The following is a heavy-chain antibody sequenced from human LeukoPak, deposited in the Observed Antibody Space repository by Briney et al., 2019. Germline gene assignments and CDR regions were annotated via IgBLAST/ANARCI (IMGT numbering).Heavy chain of an antibody. CDR3: ARSRIDIKLLWFGELERYYYYYMDV. CDR2: IYHSGST. CDR1: GGSISSSNW. V-gene: IGHV4-4*02. Sequence: SETLSLTCAVSGGSISSSNWWSWVRQPPGKGLEWIGEIYHSGSTNYNPSLKSRVTISVDKSKNQFSLKLSSVTAADTAVYYCARSRIDIKLLWFGELERYYYYYMDVWGKGTTVTISS. D-gene: IGHD3-10*01. J-gene: IGHJ6*03.